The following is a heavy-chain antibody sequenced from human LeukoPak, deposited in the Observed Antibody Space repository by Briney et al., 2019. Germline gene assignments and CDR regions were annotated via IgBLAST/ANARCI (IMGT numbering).Heavy chain of an antibody. Sequence: SVKVSCKASGGTFSSYTISWVRQAPGQGLEWMGRIIPILGIANYAQKFQGRVTITADKSTSTAYMELSSLRSEDTAVYYCANSQRRFLEELYYYYYMDVRGKGTTVTVSS. CDR3: ANSQRRFLEELYYYYYMDV. V-gene: IGHV1-69*02. J-gene: IGHJ6*03. D-gene: IGHD3-3*01. CDR2: IIPILGIA. CDR1: GGTFSSYT.